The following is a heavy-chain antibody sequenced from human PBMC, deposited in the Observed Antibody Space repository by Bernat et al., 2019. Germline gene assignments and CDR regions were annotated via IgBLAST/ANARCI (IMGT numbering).Heavy chain of an antibody. D-gene: IGHD5-24*01. Sequence: EVQLVDSGGGLVKPGGSLRLSCAASGFVFSNAWMNWVRQAPGRGLEWVGRMKPQAEGGTTDYAAPVKGRFFISRDDSKSSLYLQMSSLKTEDTAIYYCTTELNMPTIKFNWGQGTLVTVAS. CDR2: MKPQAEGGTT. CDR3: TTELNMPTIKFN. V-gene: IGHV3-15*01. J-gene: IGHJ4*02. CDR1: GFVFSNAW.